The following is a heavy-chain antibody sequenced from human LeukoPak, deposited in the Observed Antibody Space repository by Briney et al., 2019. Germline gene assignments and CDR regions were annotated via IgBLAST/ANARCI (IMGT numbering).Heavy chain of an antibody. V-gene: IGHV3-53*01. J-gene: IGHJ4*02. CDR2: IYSGGSI. Sequence: GGSPRLSCAASGFTVSSNYMSWVRQAPGKGLEWVSVIYSGGSIYYADSVKGRFTISRDNSKNTLYLQMNSLRAEDTAVYYCAREGNGYNYGFFDYWGQGTLVTVPS. D-gene: IGHD5-18*01. CDR3: AREGNGYNYGFFDY. CDR1: GFTVSSNY.